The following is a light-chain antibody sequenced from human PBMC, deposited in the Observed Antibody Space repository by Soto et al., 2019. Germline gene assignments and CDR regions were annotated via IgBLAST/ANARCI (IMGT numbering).Light chain of an antibody. J-gene: IGKJ1*01. CDR3: HQRYDNPLT. CDR2: AGA. Sequence: DIQMTPSPSSLPSSIRDRVTITCRASQTVTTCLHAYHQKPGNAPTLLIFAGATWRGGVLPGLFGGGAGTNFILPSNSLQPEDFSADYCHQRYDNPLTFGQGTKVDIK. V-gene: IGKV1-39*01. CDR1: QTVTTC.